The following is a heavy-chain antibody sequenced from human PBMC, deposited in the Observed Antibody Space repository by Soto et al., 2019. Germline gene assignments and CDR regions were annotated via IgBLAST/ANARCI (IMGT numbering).Heavy chain of an antibody. CDR1: GFTFSNYA. Sequence: GFTFSNYAMTWVRRAPGKGLEWVSVITGGGGSTYYADAVKGRFAISRDNSKNMLYLQMNSLRAEDTAIYYCAKGGGYYSSSDRRYLDYWGQGTLVTVSS. D-gene: IGHD3-3*01. CDR3: AKGGGYYSSSDRRYLDY. V-gene: IGHV3-23*01. CDR2: ITGGGGST. J-gene: IGHJ4*02.